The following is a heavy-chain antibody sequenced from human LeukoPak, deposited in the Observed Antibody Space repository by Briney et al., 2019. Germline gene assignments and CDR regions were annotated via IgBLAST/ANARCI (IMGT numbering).Heavy chain of an antibody. D-gene: IGHD3-10*01. CDR2: ISAYNGNT. J-gene: IGHJ4*02. CDR1: GYTFTSYG. Sequence: GASVKVSCKASGYTFTSYGISWVRQAPGQGLEWMGWISAYNGNTDYAQKLQGRVTMTRDTSTSTVYMELSSLRSEDTAVYYCASPAGGSGSYLDYWGQGTLVTVSS. CDR3: ASPAGGSGSYLDY. V-gene: IGHV1-18*01.